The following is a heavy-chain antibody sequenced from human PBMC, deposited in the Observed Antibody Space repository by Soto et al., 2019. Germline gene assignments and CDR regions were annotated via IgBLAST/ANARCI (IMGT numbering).Heavy chain of an antibody. CDR3: ATGRGYCSSTSCSSNWFDP. D-gene: IGHD2-2*01. J-gene: IGHJ5*02. Sequence: PSWSLWLTVTVGSSSIIGGGYYLSWIRQHPGKGLEWIGYIYYSGSTYYNPSLKSRVTISVDTSKNQFSLKLSSVAAADTAVYYCATGRGYCSSTSCSSNWFDPWGQGTLVTVS. V-gene: IGHV4-31*02. CDR2: IYYSGST. CDR1: SSSIIGGGYY.